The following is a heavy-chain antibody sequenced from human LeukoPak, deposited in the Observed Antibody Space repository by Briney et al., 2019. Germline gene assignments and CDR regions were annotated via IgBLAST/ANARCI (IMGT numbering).Heavy chain of an antibody. Sequence: SETLSLTCTVSGGSISSGGYNWSWIRQHPGKGLEWIGYIYYSGSTNYNPSLKSRVTISVDTISLDMSKKQFSLKLSSVTAADTAVYFCARHQVYGSGSLYYFDYWGQGTLVTVSS. CDR2: IYYSGST. V-gene: IGHV4-61*08. D-gene: IGHD3-10*01. CDR1: GGSISSGGYN. J-gene: IGHJ4*02. CDR3: ARHQVYGSGSLYYFDY.